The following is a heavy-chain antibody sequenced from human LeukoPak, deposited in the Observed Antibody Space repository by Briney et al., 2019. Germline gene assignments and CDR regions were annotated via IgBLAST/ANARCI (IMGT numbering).Heavy chain of an antibody. CDR3: ARGYNWNGYFDY. J-gene: IGHJ4*02. Sequence: GGSLRLSCAASGFTFSSYWMHWVRQAPGKGLVWVSRFSNDGSSTSYADSVKGRFTISRDNAKNTLFLQMNSLRAEDTAVYYCARGYNWNGYFDYWGQGTLVTVSS. CDR1: GFTFSSYW. V-gene: IGHV3-74*01. CDR2: FSNDGSST. D-gene: IGHD1-20*01.